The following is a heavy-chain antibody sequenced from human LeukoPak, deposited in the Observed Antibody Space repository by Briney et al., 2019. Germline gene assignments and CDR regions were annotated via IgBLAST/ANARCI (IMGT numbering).Heavy chain of an antibody. J-gene: IGHJ4*02. Sequence: PSETLSLTCTVSGGSISSYYWSWIRQPPGKGLEWIGYIYYSGSTNYNPSLKSRVTISVDTSKNQFSLKLSPVTAADTAVYYCAGYHAYGVTTPPLGYWGQGILVTVSS. CDR3: AGYHAYGVTTPPLGY. CDR2: IYYSGST. D-gene: IGHD4-17*01. CDR1: GGSISSYY. V-gene: IGHV4-59*08.